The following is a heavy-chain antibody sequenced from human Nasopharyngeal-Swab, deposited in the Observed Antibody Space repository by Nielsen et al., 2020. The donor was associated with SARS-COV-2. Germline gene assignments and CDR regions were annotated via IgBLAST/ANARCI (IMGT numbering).Heavy chain of an antibody. CDR2: IIPISGTA. CDR1: GGTFSRYA. Sequence: SVKVSCKASGGTFSRYAISWVRQAPGQGLDWMGGIIPISGTANYAQKFQGRVTITADESTSTAYMELSSLRSEDTAVYYCAAGAQYSYGYSWGQGTLVTVSS. V-gene: IGHV1-69*13. CDR3: AAGAQYSYGYS. J-gene: IGHJ4*02. D-gene: IGHD5-18*01.